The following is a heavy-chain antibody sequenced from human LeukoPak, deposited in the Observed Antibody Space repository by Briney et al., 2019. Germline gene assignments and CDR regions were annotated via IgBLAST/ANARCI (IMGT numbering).Heavy chain of an antibody. J-gene: IGHJ3*02. V-gene: IGHV3-30*02. CDR1: GFTFSSYG. CDR3: AKDPGSSWYSAFDI. D-gene: IGHD6-13*01. Sequence: GGSLRLFCAASGFTFSSYGMHWVRQAPGKGLEWVAFIRYDGSNKYYADSVKGRFTISRDNSKNTLYLQMNSLRAEDTAVYYCAKDPGSSWYSAFDIWGQGTMVTVSP. CDR2: IRYDGSNK.